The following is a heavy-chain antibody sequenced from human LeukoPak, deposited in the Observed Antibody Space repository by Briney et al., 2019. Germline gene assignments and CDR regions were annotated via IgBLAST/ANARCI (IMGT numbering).Heavy chain of an antibody. CDR2: ISSNGGST. V-gene: IGHV3-64*04. CDR3: ARDVVVPAAYFDY. D-gene: IGHD2-2*01. Sequence: GGSLRLSCSASGFTFGSYAMHWVRQAPGKGLEYVSAISSNGGSTYYADSVKGRFTISRDNSKNTLYLQMNSLRAEDTAVYYCARDVVVPAAYFDYWGQGTLVTVSS. CDR1: GFTFGSYA. J-gene: IGHJ4*02.